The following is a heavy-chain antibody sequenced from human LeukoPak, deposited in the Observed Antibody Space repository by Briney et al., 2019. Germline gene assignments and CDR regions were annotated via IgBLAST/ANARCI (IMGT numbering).Heavy chain of an antibody. CDR1: GFTFSSYG. J-gene: IGHJ4*02. D-gene: IGHD3-22*01. V-gene: IGHV3-30*02. Sequence: GGSLRLSCAASGFTFSSYGMHWVRQAPGKGLEWVAFIRYDGSNKYYADSVKGRFTISRDNSKNALNLQMNSLRAEDTAVYYCAKDPTHYRVWDYYETIGLSYWGQGTLVTVSS. CDR2: IRYDGSNK. CDR3: AKDPTHYRVWDYYETIGLSY.